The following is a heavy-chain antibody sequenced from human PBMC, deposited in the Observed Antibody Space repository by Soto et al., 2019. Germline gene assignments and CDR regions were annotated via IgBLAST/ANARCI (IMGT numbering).Heavy chain of an antibody. CDR3: ARDGLTVGGD. CDR2: ISSSSAYI. Sequence: EVHLVEAGGGLVKPGESLTLSCAASGFTFGSFTLNWVRQAPGKGLEWVSSISSSSAYIYYAESVKGRFTISRDNARSTLYLQMNSLRLDDTALYFCARDGLTVGGDWGQGTLVAVSS. CDR1: GFTFGSFT. J-gene: IGHJ4*02. D-gene: IGHD3-16*01. V-gene: IGHV3-21*06.